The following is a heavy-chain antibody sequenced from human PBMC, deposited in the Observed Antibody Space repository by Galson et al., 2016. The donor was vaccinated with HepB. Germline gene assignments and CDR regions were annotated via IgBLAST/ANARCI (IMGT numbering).Heavy chain of an antibody. CDR2: IDWDDEK. CDR1: GFSLTTSGMC. D-gene: IGHD3-10*01. CDR3: ARGGFGDLLYFDP. J-gene: IGHJ5*02. V-gene: IGHV2-70*11. Sequence: PALVKPTQTLTLTCTFSGFSLTTSGMCVSWIRQPPGKALEWLARIDWDDEKYYSASLETRLTLSKDTSKNQVVLTVTNMDPVDTATYYCARGGFGDLLYFDPWGQGTLVTVSS.